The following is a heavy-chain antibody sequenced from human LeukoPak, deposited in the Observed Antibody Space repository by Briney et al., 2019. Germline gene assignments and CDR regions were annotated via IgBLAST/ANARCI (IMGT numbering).Heavy chain of an antibody. CDR2: ISSSSSYI. CDR3: ARDRGMLAAAFDI. D-gene: IGHD6-13*01. J-gene: IGHJ3*02. V-gene: IGHV3-21*01. Sequence: PGVSLRLSCAASGFTFSSYSMNWVRQAPGKGLEWVLSISSSSSYIYYADSVKGRFTISRDNAKNSLYLQMNSLRAEDTAVYYCARDRGMLAAAFDIWGQGTMVTVSS. CDR1: GFTFSSYS.